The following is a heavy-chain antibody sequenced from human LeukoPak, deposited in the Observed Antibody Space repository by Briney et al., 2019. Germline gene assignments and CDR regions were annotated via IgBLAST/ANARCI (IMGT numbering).Heavy chain of an antibody. CDR2: IKQNGSET. CDR1: GFTFSGYW. CDR3: ARWANSIDY. Sequence: GGSLRLSCAASGFTFSGYWMSWVCQAPGKGLEWVANIKQNGSETFYADSVRGRFTISRDNAKNSQYLQMNSLRVEDTAVYYCARWANSIDYWGQGALVTVSS. J-gene: IGHJ4*02. D-gene: IGHD5-18*01. V-gene: IGHV3-7*01.